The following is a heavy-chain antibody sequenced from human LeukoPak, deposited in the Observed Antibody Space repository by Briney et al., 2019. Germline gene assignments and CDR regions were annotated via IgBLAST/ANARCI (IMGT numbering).Heavy chain of an antibody. CDR1: GFTVSRNY. CDR3: ARLNSYGSYYFDY. J-gene: IGHJ4*02. CDR2: IKQDGSEK. V-gene: IGHV3-7*01. Sequence: GGPLRLSCAASGFTVSRNYMSWVRQAPGKGLEWVANIKQDGSEKYYVDSVKGRFTISRDNAKNSLYLQMNSLRAEDTAVYYCARLNSYGSYYFDYWGQGTLVTVSS. D-gene: IGHD5-18*01.